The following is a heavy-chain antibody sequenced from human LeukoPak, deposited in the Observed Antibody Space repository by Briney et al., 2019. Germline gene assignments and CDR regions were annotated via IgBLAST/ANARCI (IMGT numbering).Heavy chain of an antibody. CDR2: XHTSGST. CDR3: ARGRWNTGMLSPXXFXX. V-gene: IGHV4-4*07. CDR1: SDSISSXX. J-gene: IGHJ4*01. D-gene: IGHD3-16*01. Sequence: LTXXXSSDSISSXXWSWIRQPAGKGLEWIGRXHTSGSTKYNPSLKSRVTISVEKYKKQFSLKKRYVTSADKGVYYCARGRWNTGMLSPXXFXXWG.